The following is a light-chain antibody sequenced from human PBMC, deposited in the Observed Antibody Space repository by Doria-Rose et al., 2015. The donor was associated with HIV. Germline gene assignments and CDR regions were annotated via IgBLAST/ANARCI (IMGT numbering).Light chain of an antibody. J-gene: IGKJ1*01. CDR1: QSFSSTY. V-gene: IGKV3-20*01. CDR2: DGS. Sequence: TQSPGTLSLSPGERATLSCRASQSFSSTYLARYQQKPGQAPSLLIYDGSTRATGIPDRFSASGSGTDFTLTINRLEPVDFALYYCHQCGTSWTFGQGTKVEI. CDR3: HQCGTSWT.